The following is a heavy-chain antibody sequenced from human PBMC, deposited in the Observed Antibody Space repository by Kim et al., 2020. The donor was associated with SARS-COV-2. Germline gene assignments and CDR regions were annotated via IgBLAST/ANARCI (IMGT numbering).Heavy chain of an antibody. V-gene: IGHV1-46*01. Sequence: ASVKVSCKASGYTFTSYYMHWVRQAPGQGLEWMGIINPSGGSTSYAQKFQGRVTMTRDTSTSTVYMELSSLRSEDTAVYYCARVDVQTYYYDSTRSYFDYWGQGTLVTVSS. J-gene: IGHJ4*02. CDR1: GYTFTSYY. D-gene: IGHD3-22*01. CDR2: INPSGGST. CDR3: ARVDVQTYYYDSTRSYFDY.